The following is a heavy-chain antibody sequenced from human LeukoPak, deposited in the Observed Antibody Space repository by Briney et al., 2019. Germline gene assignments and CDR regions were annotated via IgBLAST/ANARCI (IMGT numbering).Heavy chain of an antibody. V-gene: IGHV4-38-2*02. CDR2: IHHSGST. CDR1: GDSISSGHY. J-gene: IGHJ6*03. D-gene: IGHD6-13*01. CDR3: AKEGYSSSWYTAYYYYYMDV. Sequence: PSETLSLTCTVSGDSISSGHYWDWIRQPPGRGLEWIGSIHHSGSTWYNPSLKSRVTISLDTSQTQISLRVTSVTAADTALYYCAKEGYSSSWYTAYYYYYMDVWGKGTTVTVSS.